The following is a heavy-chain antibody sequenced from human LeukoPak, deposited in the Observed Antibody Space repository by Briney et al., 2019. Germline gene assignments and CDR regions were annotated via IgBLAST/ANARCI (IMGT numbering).Heavy chain of an antibody. V-gene: IGHV1-69*13. Sequence: GASVKVSCKVSGDTFSRSTTNWLRQAPGQGLEWMGGIIPIFGAAKSAQRFQSRLTITADESTTTVYMELTSLTSDDTAMYYCARERGNHLPFSYWGQGTLVTVSA. CDR2: IIPIFGAA. D-gene: IGHD1-14*01. J-gene: IGHJ4*02. CDR3: ARERGNHLPFSY. CDR1: GDTFSRST.